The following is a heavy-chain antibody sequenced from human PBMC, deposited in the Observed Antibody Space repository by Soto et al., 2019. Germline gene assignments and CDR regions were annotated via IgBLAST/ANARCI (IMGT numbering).Heavy chain of an antibody. V-gene: IGHV1-18*01. CDR1: GYIFTKYG. J-gene: IGHJ5*02. CDR2: INVYNGDR. CDR3: ARLQLGGDRMLNWFDP. D-gene: IGHD2-21*02. Sequence: QVQVVQSGPELKKPGASVKVSCKAQGYIFTKYGIGWVRQAPGHGLEWMGLINVYNGDRKVAQKFQDRVSMTTDTATDTGYMELKSLRSGDTAVYYCARLQLGGDRMLNWFDPWGQGTLVTVSS.